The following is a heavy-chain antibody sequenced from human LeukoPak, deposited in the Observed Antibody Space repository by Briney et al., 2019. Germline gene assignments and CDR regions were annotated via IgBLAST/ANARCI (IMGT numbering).Heavy chain of an antibody. J-gene: IGHJ3*02. CDR2: FYYDGST. CDR3: TRGITGHYRSLGGFAFDI. D-gene: IGHD3-16*01. V-gene: IGHV4-59*07. Sequence: PSHTLSLTCTVSGASITQHYWSWIRQPPGKGREYIGYFYYDGSTNYTSSVRSRVTILVDTSKNQFTLNLRSVSAADTAKYYCTRGITGHYRSLGGFAFDIWGQGTMVAVSS. CDR1: GASITQHY.